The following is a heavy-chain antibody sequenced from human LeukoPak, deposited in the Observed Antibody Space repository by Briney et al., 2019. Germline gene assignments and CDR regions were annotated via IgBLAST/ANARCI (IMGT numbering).Heavy chain of an antibody. CDR2: INIDERIT. Sequence: GGSLRLPCVASGFSFITQRMHWVGQAPGKGLVWVSYINIDERITGYADSVKGRFTISRDNGKNTLYLQMNSLRVEDTAIYYCFREGGDWGQGTLVTVSS. V-gene: IGHV3-74*01. D-gene: IGHD3-10*01. CDR1: GFSFITQR. CDR3: FREGGD. J-gene: IGHJ4*02.